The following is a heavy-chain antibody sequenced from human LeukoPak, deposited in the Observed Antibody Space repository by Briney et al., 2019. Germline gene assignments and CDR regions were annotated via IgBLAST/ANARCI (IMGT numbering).Heavy chain of an antibody. Sequence: SETLSLTCTVSGGSISSYYWSWIRQPPGKGLEWIGCIYYSGSTNYNPSLKGRVTISVDTSKNQFSLKLSSVTAADTAVYYCARLLGRVADGYYYYYGMDVWGKGTTVTVSS. D-gene: IGHD6-13*01. V-gene: IGHV4-59*01. CDR1: GGSISSYY. J-gene: IGHJ6*04. CDR2: IYYSGST. CDR3: ARLLGRVADGYYYYYGMDV.